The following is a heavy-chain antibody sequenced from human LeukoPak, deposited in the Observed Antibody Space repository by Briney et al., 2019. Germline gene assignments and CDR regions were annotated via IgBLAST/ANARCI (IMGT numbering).Heavy chain of an antibody. CDR1: GCTFDDYT. CDR2: ISWDGGST. Sequence: SGGSLRLSCAASGCTFDDYTMHWVRQAPGKGLEWVSLISWDGGSTYYADSVKGRFTISRDNAKNSLYLQMNSLRAEDTAVYYCARGPKACSGGSCYCFAFDIWGQGTMVTVSS. V-gene: IGHV3-43*01. J-gene: IGHJ3*02. CDR3: ARGPKACSGGSCYCFAFDI. D-gene: IGHD2-15*01.